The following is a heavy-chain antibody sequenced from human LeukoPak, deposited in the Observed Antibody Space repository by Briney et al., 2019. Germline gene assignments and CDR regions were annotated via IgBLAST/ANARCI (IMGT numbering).Heavy chain of an antibody. Sequence: ASVKVSCKASGGTFSSYAISWVRQAPGQGLEWMGGIIPIFGTANYAQKFQGGVTITADETTSTTYIELRSLSSEDTAVYYCVSTYIYSTYVPPFPAPTSYYYSGMDVWGQGTPVTVSS. J-gene: IGHJ6*02. D-gene: IGHD4-11*01. CDR3: VSTYIYSTYVPPFPAPTSYYYSGMDV. V-gene: IGHV1-69*13. CDR2: IIPIFGTA. CDR1: GGTFSSYA.